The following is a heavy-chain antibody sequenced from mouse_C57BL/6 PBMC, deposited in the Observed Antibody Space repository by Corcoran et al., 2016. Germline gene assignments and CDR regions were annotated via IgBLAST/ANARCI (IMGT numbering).Heavy chain of an antibody. V-gene: IGHV1-85*01. D-gene: IGHD3-2*02. CDR2: IYPRDGST. J-gene: IGHJ4*01. Sequence: QVQLQQSGPELVKPGASVKLSCKASGYTFTSYDINWVKQRPGQGLEWIGWIYPRDGSTKYNEKFKGKATLTVDTSSSTAYMELHSLTSEDSAVYFCARHKRQLRLRRAMDYWGQGTSVTVSS. CDR1: GYTFTSYD. CDR3: ARHKRQLRLRRAMDY.